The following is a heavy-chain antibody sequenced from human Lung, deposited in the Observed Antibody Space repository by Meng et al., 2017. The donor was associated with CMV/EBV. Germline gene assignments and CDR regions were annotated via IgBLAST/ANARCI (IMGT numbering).Heavy chain of an antibody. CDR3: ASDLYDSSSYPVVLGY. Sequence: NYLSWVRQAPGKGLEWLSVIYRGGSTNYAESVKGRFTISRDNSKNPIYLQMNCVRADDTAVYYCASDLYDSSSYPVVLGYWGQGTLVTVSS. J-gene: IGHJ4*02. D-gene: IGHD3-22*01. V-gene: IGHV3-53*01. CDR2: IYRGGST. CDR1: NY.